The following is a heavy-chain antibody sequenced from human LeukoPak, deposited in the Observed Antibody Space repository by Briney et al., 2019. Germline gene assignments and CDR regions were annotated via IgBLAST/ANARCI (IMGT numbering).Heavy chain of an antibody. D-gene: IGHD1-20*01. V-gene: IGHV4-59*01. CDR3: ARGHNWNDGQDY. CDR1: GGSISSYY. Sequence: TETLSLTCTVSGGSISSYYWNWIRQPPGKGLDWIGYIYYSGTTNYNPSLKSRVSMSVDTSKNQFSLKLSSVTAADTAVYYCARGHNWNDGQDYWGQGILVIVSS. J-gene: IGHJ4*02. CDR2: IYYSGTT.